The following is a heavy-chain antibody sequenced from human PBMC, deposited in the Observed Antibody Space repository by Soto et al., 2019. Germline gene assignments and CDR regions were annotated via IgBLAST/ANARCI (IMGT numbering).Heavy chain of an antibody. CDR3: ARGYYGSSGYSFDY. J-gene: IGHJ4*02. D-gene: IGHD3-22*01. Sequence: PSVTLSLTCTVSGGSISTYYWSRVRQPQGKGLEWIGYIYYSGSTNYNPSLKSRVTISVDTSKNQFSLKLSSVTAADTAVYYCARGYYGSSGYSFDYWGQGTLVTVSS. CDR1: GGSISTYY. V-gene: IGHV4-59*01. CDR2: IYYSGST.